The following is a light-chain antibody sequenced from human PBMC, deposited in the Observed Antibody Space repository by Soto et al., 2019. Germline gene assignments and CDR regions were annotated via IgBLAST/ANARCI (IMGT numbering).Light chain of an antibody. CDR1: QGVGNS. V-gene: IGKV1-27*01. Sequence: DIQMTQSPSSLSASVGDRVTITCRASQGVGNSLAWYQQKPGKVPTLLIYAASTLQSGVPSRFSGSGYGTEFTLTISSLQPEDVATYYCQKYNLAPWTFGQGTKVEIK. CDR2: AAS. CDR3: QKYNLAPWT. J-gene: IGKJ1*01.